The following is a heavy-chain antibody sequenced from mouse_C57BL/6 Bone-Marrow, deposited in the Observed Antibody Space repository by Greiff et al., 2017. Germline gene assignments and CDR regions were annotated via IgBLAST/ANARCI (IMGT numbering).Heavy chain of an antibody. Sequence: EVKLMESEGGLVQPGSSMKLSCTASGFTFSDYYMAWVRQVPEKGLDWVANINYDGSSTYYLDSLKSRFIISRYIAKNILYLQMSSLKSEDTATYYCARDRGTSFDYWGQGTTLTVSS. CDR1: GFTFSDYY. J-gene: IGHJ2*01. D-gene: IGHD3-3*01. CDR2: INYDGSST. CDR3: ARDRGTSFDY. V-gene: IGHV5-16*01.